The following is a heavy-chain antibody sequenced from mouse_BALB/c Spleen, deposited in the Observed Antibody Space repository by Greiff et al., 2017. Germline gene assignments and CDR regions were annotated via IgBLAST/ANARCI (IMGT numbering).Heavy chain of an antibody. D-gene: IGHD1-1*01. CDR3: ARNGYGVMDY. V-gene: IGHV3-2*02. CDR1: GYSITSDYA. CDR2: ISYSGST. Sequence: EVKLVESGPGLVKPSQSLSLTCTVTGYSITSDYAWNWIRQFPGNKLEWMGYISYSGSTSYNPSLKSRISITRDTSKNQFFLQLNSVTTEDTATYYCARNGYGVMDYWGQGTSVTVSS. J-gene: IGHJ4*01.